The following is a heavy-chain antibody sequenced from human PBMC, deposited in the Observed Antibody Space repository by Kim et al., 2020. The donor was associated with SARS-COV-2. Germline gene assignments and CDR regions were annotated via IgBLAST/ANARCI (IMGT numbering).Heavy chain of an antibody. CDR3: AREGYSYGGTFDY. Sequence: YYADSVKGRFTNSRDNAKNSLYLQMNSLRDEDTAVYYCAREGYSYGGTFDYWGQGALVTVSS. D-gene: IGHD5-18*01. J-gene: IGHJ4*02. V-gene: IGHV3-48*02.